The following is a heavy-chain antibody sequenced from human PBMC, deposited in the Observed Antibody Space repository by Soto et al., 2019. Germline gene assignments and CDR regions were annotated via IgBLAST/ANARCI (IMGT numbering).Heavy chain of an antibody. CDR2: IYKTGRT. Sequence: QVHLQESGPGLLKPSQTLSLTCGVSGDFIGRGDYYWTWIRQPPGKGLEYIGYIYKTGRTYYNPSLKSRPFTSLDTSKSQFFLRLSSVTAADTAMYYCTRSLSSSSGYFDPWGQGTLVTVSS. J-gene: IGHJ5*02. CDR3: TRSLSSSSGYFDP. D-gene: IGHD6-6*01. V-gene: IGHV4-30-4*01. CDR1: GDFIGRGDYY.